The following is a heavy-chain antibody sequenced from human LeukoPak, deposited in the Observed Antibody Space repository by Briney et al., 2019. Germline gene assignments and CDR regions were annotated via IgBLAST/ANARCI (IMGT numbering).Heavy chain of an antibody. CDR3: ARVTYSSGWYFDY. Sequence: GSLRLSCAASAFTFSSYSMNWVRQAPGKGLEWIGSIYYSGSTYYNPSLKSRVTISVDTSKNQFSLKLSSVTAADTAVYYCARVTYSSGWYFDYWGQGTLVTVSS. V-gene: IGHV4-39*07. D-gene: IGHD6-19*01. J-gene: IGHJ4*02. CDR1: AFTFSSYS. CDR2: IYYSGST.